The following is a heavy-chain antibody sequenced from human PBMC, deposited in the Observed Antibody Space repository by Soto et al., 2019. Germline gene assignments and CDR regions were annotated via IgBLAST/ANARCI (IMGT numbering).Heavy chain of an antibody. CDR2: IKQDGSEK. V-gene: IGHV3-7*03. J-gene: IGHJ4*02. CDR1: GFTFSSYW. Sequence: LRLSCAASGFTFSSYWMSWVRQAPGKGMEWLANIKQDGSEKYYVDSVKGRFTISRDNAKNSLYLQMNSLRAEDTAVYYCARVLGFSDYWGQGTLVTVSS. D-gene: IGHD7-27*01. CDR3: ARVLGFSDY.